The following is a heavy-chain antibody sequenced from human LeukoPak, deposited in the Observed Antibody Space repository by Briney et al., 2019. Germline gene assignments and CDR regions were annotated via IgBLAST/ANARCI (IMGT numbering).Heavy chain of an antibody. D-gene: IGHD2-2*01. V-gene: IGHV4-59*01. CDR2: IYYSGST. CDR3: ARIPGQYQLPLDV. CDR1: GGSISSYY. Sequence: PSETLSLTCTVSGGSISSYYWSWLRQPPGKGLEWVGYIYYSGSTNYNPSLKSRVTISVDTSKNQFSLKLSSVTAADTAVYYCARIPGQYQLPLDVWGQGTLVTVSS. J-gene: IGHJ4*02.